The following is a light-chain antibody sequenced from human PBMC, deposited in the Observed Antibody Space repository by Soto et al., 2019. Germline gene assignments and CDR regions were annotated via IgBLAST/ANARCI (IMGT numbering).Light chain of an antibody. V-gene: IGLV1-44*01. CDR3: AAWDDSLNGYVV. J-gene: IGLJ2*01. CDR2: TNN. CDR1: RSNIGSNT. Sequence: QSVLTQPPSASGTPGQRVTISCSGTRSNIGSNTVNWYQQVPGSAPKLLIYTNNQRPSGVPDRFSGSKSGTSASLAISGLQSEDEADYYCAAWDDSLNGYVVFGGGTQLTVL.